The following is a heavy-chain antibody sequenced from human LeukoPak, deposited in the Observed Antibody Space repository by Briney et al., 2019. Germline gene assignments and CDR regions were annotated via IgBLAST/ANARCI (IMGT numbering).Heavy chain of an antibody. CDR1: GFTFDDYG. D-gene: IGHD3-22*01. V-gene: IGHV3-20*04. CDR2: INWNGGST. CDR3: ARVNYYDSSGASDY. Sequence: GGSLRLSCAASGFTFDDYGMSWVRQAPGKGLEWVSGINWNGGSTGYADSVKGRFTISRDNAKNSLYLQMNSLRAEDTALYYCARVNYYDSSGASDYWGQGTLVTVSS. J-gene: IGHJ4*02.